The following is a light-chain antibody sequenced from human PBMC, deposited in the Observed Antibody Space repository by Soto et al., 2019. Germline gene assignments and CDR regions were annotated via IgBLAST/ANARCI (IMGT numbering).Light chain of an antibody. CDR2: FGS. V-gene: IGKV2-28*01. J-gene: IGKJ1*01. CDR3: MQSQQSPPT. CDR1: QSHLQSNGYNY. Sequence: DIVMTQSPLSLPVTPGEPASISCSSSQSHLQSNGYNYLDWYLQKPGQSPQLLIYFGSYRASGVPDRFSGSGSGTDFTLKIRRVEAEDVGVYYCMQSQQSPPTFGQGTKVDIK.